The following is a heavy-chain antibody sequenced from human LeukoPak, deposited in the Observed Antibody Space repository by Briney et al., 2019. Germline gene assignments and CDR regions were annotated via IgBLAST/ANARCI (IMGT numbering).Heavy chain of an antibody. V-gene: IGHV3-66*01. J-gene: IGHJ6*03. CDR3: AGGYSSRAGYYYYMDV. D-gene: IGHD6-13*01. Sequence: GGSLRLSCTVSGFTVSTNSMSWVRQAPGKGLEWVSFIYSDNTHYSDSVKGRFTISRDNSKNTLYLQMNSLRAEDTAVYYCAGGYSSRAGYYYYMDVWGKGTTVTVSS. CDR2: IYSDNT. CDR1: GFTVSTNS.